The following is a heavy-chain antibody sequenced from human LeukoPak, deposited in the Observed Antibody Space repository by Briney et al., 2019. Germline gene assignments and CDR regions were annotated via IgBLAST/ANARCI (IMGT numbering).Heavy chain of an antibody. J-gene: IGHJ5*02. CDR3: ASGVAQFDP. V-gene: IGHV1-8*01. Sequence: GASVKVSCKASGYTFSTYDINWVRQATGQGLEWMGWMNPNSGNTGYAQKFQGRVTMTRNTSINTAYMELSSLRSEDTAVYHCASGVAQFDPWGQGTLVTVSS. CDR2: MNPNSGNT. CDR1: GYTFSTYD. D-gene: IGHD2-15*01.